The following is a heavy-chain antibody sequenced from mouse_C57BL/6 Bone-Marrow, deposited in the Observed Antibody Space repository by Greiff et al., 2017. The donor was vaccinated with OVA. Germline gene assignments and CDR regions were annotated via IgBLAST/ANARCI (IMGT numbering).Heavy chain of an antibody. CDR2: IRNKANNHAT. D-gene: IGHD1-1*01. CDR1: GFTFSDAW. J-gene: IGHJ1*03. Sequence: VQLKESGGGLVQPGGSMKLSCAASGFTFSDAWMDWVRQSPEKGLEWVAEIRNKANNHATYYAESVKGRFTISRDDSKSSVYLQMNSLRAEDTGIYYCTRQGTTVVATTDFDVWGTGTTVTVSS. CDR3: TRQGTTVVATTDFDV. V-gene: IGHV6-6*01.